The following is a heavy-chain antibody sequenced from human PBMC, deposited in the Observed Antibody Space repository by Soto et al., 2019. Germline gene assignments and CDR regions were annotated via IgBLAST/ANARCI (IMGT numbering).Heavy chain of an antibody. CDR2: INPSGGST. J-gene: IGHJ4*02. D-gene: IGHD3-22*01. CDR1: GYTFTSYY. CDR3: ARELKTMIVPGRAYFDY. Sequence: QVQLVQSGAEVKKPGASVKVSCKASGYTFTSYYMHWVRQAPGQGLEWMGIINPSGGSTSYAQKFQGRVTMTRDTSTSTVYMELSSLRSEDTAVYYCARELKTMIVPGRAYFDYWGQGTLVTVSS. V-gene: IGHV1-46*01.